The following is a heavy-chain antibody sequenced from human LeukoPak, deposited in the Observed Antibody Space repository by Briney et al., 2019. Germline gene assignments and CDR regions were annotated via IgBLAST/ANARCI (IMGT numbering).Heavy chain of an antibody. Sequence: SETLSLTCTVSGGSISTSNYYWGWIRQPPGKGLEWIGNIFYSGSTYYSPSLRSRVTISLDTSRNQFSLKLSSVTAADTAVYYCARDRSLTMVRGVPFWFDPWGQGTLVTVSS. V-gene: IGHV4-39*07. J-gene: IGHJ5*02. CDR2: IFYSGST. D-gene: IGHD3-10*01. CDR3: ARDRSLTMVRGVPFWFDP. CDR1: GGSISTSNYY.